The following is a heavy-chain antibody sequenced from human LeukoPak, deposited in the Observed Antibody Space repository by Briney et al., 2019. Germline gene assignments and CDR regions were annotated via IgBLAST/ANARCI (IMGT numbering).Heavy chain of an antibody. CDR1: RYTFTSYG. CDR2: ISAYNGNT. D-gene: IGHD3-10*01. J-gene: IGHJ4*02. CDR3: ARDLLWGSGSLIGY. Sequence: GASVKVSCKASRYTFTSYGISWVRQAPGQGLEWMGWISAYNGNTNYAQKRQARVTITRDASASTAYMELSSLRSEDTAVYYCARDLLWGSGSLIGYWGQGTLVTVSS. V-gene: IGHV1-18*01.